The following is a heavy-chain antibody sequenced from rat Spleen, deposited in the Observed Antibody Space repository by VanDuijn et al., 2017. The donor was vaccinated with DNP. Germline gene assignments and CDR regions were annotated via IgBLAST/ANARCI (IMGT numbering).Heavy chain of an antibody. J-gene: IGHJ4*01. CDR3: ARWPGYNPPYAMDA. D-gene: IGHD1-4*01. V-gene: IGHV3-1*01. CDR1: GYPIISNY. Sequence: EVQLQESGPGLVKPSQSLSLTCSVTGYPIISNYWGWIRKFPGNKMEWIGHIGYSGSTSYNPSLKSRISISRDTSKNQLFLQVNSVTTEDTATYYCARWPGYNPPYAMDAWGQGTSVTVSS. CDR2: IGYSGST.